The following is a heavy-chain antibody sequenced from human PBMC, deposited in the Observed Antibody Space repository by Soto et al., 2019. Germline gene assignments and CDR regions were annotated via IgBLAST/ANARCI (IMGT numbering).Heavy chain of an antibody. V-gene: IGHV1-46*03. CDR3: ARDAACITIIGVVCNYYYYYMDV. J-gene: IGHJ6*03. D-gene: IGHD3-3*01. CDR1: GYTSTSYY. CDR2: INPSGGST. Sequence: ASVKVSCKASGYTSTSYYMHWVRQAPGQGLEWMGIINPSGGSTSYAQKFQGRVTMTRDTSTSTVYMELSSLRSEDTAVYYCARDAACITIIGVVCNYYYYYMDVWGKGTTVTVSS.